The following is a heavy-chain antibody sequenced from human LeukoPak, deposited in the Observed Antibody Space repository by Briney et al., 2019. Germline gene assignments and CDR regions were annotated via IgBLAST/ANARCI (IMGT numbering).Heavy chain of an antibody. CDR2: ISGYNGNT. V-gene: IGHV1-18*01. CDR3: ATAKGDY. Sequence: ASVKVSCKASGYTFTNYGVSWVRQAPGQGLEWMGWISGYNGNTNYAQNLQGRFTMTTDTSTNTAYMELRSLRSDDTAVYYCATAKGDYWGQGTLVTVSS. J-gene: IGHJ4*02. CDR1: GYTFTNYG.